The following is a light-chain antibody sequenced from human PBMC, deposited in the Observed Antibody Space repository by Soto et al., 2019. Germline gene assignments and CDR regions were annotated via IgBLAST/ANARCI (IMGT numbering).Light chain of an antibody. CDR3: SSYTSSSTHYV. J-gene: IGLJ1*01. CDR2: DGS. CDR1: RSDVGSYSL. Sequence: QSALTQPASVSGSPGQSITISCTGTRSDVGSYSLVSWYQHHPGKAPKVIIYDGSERPSGVSNRFSGSKSGNTASLTISGLQAEDEADYYCSSYTSSSTHYVFGTGTKLTVL. V-gene: IGLV2-14*02.